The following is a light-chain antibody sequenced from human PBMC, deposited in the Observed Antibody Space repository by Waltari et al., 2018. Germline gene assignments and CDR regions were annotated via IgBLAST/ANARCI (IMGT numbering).Light chain of an antibody. Sequence: GTSSDVGNYNLVSWYQQYPGKAPKVMIYDDNRRPSGVSDRFSGSKSGNTASLTISGVQAEDEADYYCCSYAGSYTWVFGGGTKLTVL. CDR1: SSDVGNYNL. J-gene: IGLJ3*02. CDR2: DDN. CDR3: CSYAGSYTWV. V-gene: IGLV2-23*01.